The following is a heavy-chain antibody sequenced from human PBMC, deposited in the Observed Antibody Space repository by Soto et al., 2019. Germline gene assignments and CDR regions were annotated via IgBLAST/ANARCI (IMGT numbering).Heavy chain of an antibody. V-gene: IGHV1-3*01. CDR3: ARDRRDGYNPDAFDI. D-gene: IGHD5-12*01. J-gene: IGHJ3*02. CDR1: GYTFTSYA. Sequence: ASVKVSCKASGYTFTSYAMHWVRQAPGQRLEWMGWINAGNGNTKYSQKFQGRVTITRDTSASTAYMELSSLRSEDTAVYYCARDRRDGYNPDAFDIWGQGTMVTVSS. CDR2: INAGNGNT.